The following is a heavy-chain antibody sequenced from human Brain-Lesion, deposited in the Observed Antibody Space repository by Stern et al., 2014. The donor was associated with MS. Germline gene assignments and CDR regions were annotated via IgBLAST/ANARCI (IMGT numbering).Heavy chain of an antibody. CDR3: ARGERWFDS. CDR1: GFTFSTYW. J-gene: IGHJ5*01. D-gene: IGHD3-10*01. Sequence: EMQLVESGGGLVQPGGSLRLSCAASGFTFSTYWMHWVRQAPGKGLVWVSRVNNDGRRTSYADSVKGRFTMSRDNAKNTLYLQMNSLRVEDTAIYYCARGERWFDSWGQGTLVTVSS. V-gene: IGHV3-74*02. CDR2: VNNDGRRT.